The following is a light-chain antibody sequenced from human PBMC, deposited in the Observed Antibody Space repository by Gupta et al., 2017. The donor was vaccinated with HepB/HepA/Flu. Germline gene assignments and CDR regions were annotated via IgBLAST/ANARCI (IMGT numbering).Light chain of an antibody. CDR2: DVS. J-gene: IGLJ2*01. CDR1: SRDIGAHNY. CDR3: SSYRTTSPLA. V-gene: IGLV2-14*03. Sequence: QPALTQSASVPGSPGQSITSSCTGSSRDIGAHNYVSWYQQHQGQAPRLMIYDVSDRPSVVSVRFAGSKSGNTASLTISGLRAGDDAFYYCSSYRTTSPLAFGGGTKVTVL.